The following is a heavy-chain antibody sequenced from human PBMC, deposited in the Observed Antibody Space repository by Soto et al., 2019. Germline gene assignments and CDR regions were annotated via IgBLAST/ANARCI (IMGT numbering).Heavy chain of an antibody. V-gene: IGHV1-69*01. CDR1: GGTFSSYA. Sequence: QVQLVQSEAAVKKPGSSVKVSCKASGGTFSSYAISWVRQAPGQGLEWMGGIIPIFGTANYAQKFQGRVTITADESTRTAYMELSSLRSEDTAVYYCARDRTTVTGYGMDVWGQGTTVTVSS. J-gene: IGHJ6*02. D-gene: IGHD4-17*01. CDR2: IIPIFGTA. CDR3: ARDRTTVTGYGMDV.